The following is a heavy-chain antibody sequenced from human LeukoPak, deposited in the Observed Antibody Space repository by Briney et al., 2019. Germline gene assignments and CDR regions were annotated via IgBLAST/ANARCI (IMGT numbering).Heavy chain of an antibody. J-gene: IGHJ6*04. CDR2: IYYSGST. Sequence: SETLSLTCTVSGGSISSYYWSWIRQPPGKGLEWIGYIYYSGSTNYNPSLKSRVTISVDTSKNQFSLKLSSVTAADTAVYYCVRGGYYDILTPRRFSVYYYYGMDVWGKGTTVTVSS. D-gene: IGHD3-9*01. V-gene: IGHV4-59*01. CDR1: GGSISSYY. CDR3: VRGGYYDILTPRRFSVYYYYGMDV.